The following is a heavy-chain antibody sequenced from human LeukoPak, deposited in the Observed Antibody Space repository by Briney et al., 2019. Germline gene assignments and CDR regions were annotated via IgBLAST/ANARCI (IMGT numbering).Heavy chain of an antibody. Sequence: PSETLSLTCTVSGGSISSSSYYWGWIRQPPGKGLEWIGSIYYSGSTYYNPSLKSRVTISVDTSKNQFSLKLSSVTAADTAVYYCAGRQQLHHFDYWGQGTLVTVSS. V-gene: IGHV4-39*01. CDR1: GGSISSSSYY. D-gene: IGHD6-13*01. J-gene: IGHJ4*02. CDR2: IYYSGST. CDR3: AGRQQLHHFDY.